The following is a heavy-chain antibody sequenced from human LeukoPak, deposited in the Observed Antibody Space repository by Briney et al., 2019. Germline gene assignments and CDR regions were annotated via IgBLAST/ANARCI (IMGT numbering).Heavy chain of an antibody. Sequence: GASQRLSCAASGLSIAHHGMSWARQDPGRGLEWVSGINWDGGATCYAVSVEGRFTIYRDNARNFLYLQMNSLRDEDTAMYFCARDLSSSWYSLAYWGQGTQVTVSS. V-gene: IGHV3-20*04. CDR1: GLSIAHHG. D-gene: IGHD6-13*01. CDR2: INWDGGAT. J-gene: IGHJ4*02. CDR3: ARDLSSSWYSLAY.